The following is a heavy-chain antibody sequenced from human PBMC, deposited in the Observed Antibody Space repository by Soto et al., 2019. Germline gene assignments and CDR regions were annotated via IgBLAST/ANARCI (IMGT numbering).Heavy chain of an antibody. Sequence: PGESLKISCKGSGYSFTSYWIAWVRQMPGKGLEWMGIIYPGDSNTRYSPSFQGQVTISADKSISTAYLQWSSLKASDTAMYYCARDLDYGGNSDWFDYWGQGTLVTVSS. CDR3: ARDLDYGGNSDWFDY. V-gene: IGHV5-51*01. D-gene: IGHD4-17*01. CDR2: IYPGDSNT. CDR1: GYSFTSYW. J-gene: IGHJ5*01.